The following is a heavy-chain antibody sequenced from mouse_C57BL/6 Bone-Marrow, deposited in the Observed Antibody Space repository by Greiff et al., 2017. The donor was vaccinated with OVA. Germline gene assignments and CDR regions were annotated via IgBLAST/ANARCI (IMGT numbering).Heavy chain of an antibody. D-gene: IGHD1-1*01. CDR3: ASTVVAKNYAMDY. J-gene: IGHJ4*01. CDR2: ISYDGSN. Sequence: VQLKESGPGLVKPSQSLSLTCSVTGYSITSGYYWNWIRQFPGNKLEWMGYISYDGSNNYNPSLKNRISITRDTSKNQFFLKLNSVTTEDTATYYCASTVVAKNYAMDYWGQGTSVTVSS. V-gene: IGHV3-6*01. CDR1: GYSITSGYY.